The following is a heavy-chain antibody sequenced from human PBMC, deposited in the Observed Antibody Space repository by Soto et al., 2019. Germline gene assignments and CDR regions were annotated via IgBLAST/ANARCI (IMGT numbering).Heavy chain of an antibody. V-gene: IGHV4-39*01. Sequence: TSETLSLPCTVSGDSISIIRYHWVCIRQPPGKGLGWLGTIYSSGRTYYTPSLESRVTISVDTSKNQCSLKLNSVTAADTAVYYCARVAATTSWYNDLIGFEIWGQGTMVTVTS. J-gene: IGHJ3*02. CDR3: ARVAATTSWYNDLIGFEI. CDR2: IYSSGRT. D-gene: IGHD6-13*01. CDR1: GDSISIIRYH.